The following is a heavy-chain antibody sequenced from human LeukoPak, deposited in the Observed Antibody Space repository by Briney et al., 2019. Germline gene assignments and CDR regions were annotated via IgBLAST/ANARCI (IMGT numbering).Heavy chain of an antibody. V-gene: IGHV3-30*03. Sequence: PGGSLRLSCAAPGFTFSSYGMHWVRQAPGKGLEWVAVISYDGSNKYYADSVKGRFTISRDNSKNTLYLQMNSLRAEDTAVYYCARAMATPPSYYYYGMDVWGQGTTVTVSS. J-gene: IGHJ6*02. CDR3: ARAMATPPSYYYYGMDV. CDR2: ISYDGSNK. CDR1: GFTFSSYG. D-gene: IGHD5-24*01.